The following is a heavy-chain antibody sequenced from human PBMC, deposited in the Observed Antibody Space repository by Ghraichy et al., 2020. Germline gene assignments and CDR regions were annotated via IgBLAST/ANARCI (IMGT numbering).Heavy chain of an antibody. CDR1: GFTFSSYS. CDR2: ISGSSNTI. CDR3: ARTYYYDSREFDY. Sequence: GGSLRLSCAASGFTFSSYSINWVRQAPGKGLEWVSYISGSSNTIYYADSVKGRFTISRDNAKNSLYLQMNSLRAEDTAVYYCARTYYYDSREFDYWGQGTLVTVSS. V-gene: IGHV3-48*04. J-gene: IGHJ4*02. D-gene: IGHD3-22*01.